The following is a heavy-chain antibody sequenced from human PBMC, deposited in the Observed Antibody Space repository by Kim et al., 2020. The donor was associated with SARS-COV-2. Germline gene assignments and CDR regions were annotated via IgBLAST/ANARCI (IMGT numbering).Heavy chain of an antibody. V-gene: IGHV4-39*01. J-gene: IGHJ4*02. D-gene: IGHD6-13*01. Sequence: LKGRFTISVDTSKNQFSLKLSSVPAADTAVYYCARRLAGYSSSWYGTLDYWGQGTLVTVSS. CDR3: ARRLAGYSSSWYGTLDY.